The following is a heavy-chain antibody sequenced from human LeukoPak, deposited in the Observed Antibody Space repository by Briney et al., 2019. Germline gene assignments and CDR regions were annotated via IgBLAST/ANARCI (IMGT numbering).Heavy chain of an antibody. CDR1: TDTFTSFG. Sequence: GASVKVSRKASTDTFTSFGISWVRQAPGQGLEWMGWISGYNGNTNYAQKLQGRVTMTTDTSTSTAYMELRSLRSDDTAVYYCARDSSWLDPWGQGTLVIVSS. V-gene: IGHV1-18*01. J-gene: IGHJ5*02. CDR3: ARDSSWLDP. CDR2: ISGYNGNT.